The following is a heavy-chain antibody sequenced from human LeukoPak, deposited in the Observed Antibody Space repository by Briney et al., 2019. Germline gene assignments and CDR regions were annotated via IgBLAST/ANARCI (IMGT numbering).Heavy chain of an antibody. Sequence: GGSLRLSCAASGFTFRSHWMSWVHQAPGKGLEWVANIKQDGSEKYYVDSVKGRVTISRDDGKNSLYLQMNGLRAEDTAVYYCARGSTDLRYCSGGACYDYWGQGTLVTVSS. J-gene: IGHJ4*02. D-gene: IGHD2-15*01. CDR2: IKQDGSEK. CDR1: GFTFRSHW. V-gene: IGHV3-7*01. CDR3: ARGSTDLRYCSGGACYDY.